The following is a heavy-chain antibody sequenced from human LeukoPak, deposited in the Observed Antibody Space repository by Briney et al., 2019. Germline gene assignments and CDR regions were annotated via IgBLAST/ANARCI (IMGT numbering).Heavy chain of an antibody. CDR2: IYNSGNT. V-gene: IGHV4-59*01. CDR1: GGSFSGYY. J-gene: IGHJ4*02. Sequence: SETLSLTCAVYGGSFSGYYWSWIRQPPGKGLEWIGYIYNSGNTNYNPSLKSRVTISVDTSKNQFSLKLTSVTAADTAVYYCAREHSGYDYRFDFWGQGTLVTVSS. CDR3: AREHSGYDYRFDF. D-gene: IGHD5-12*01.